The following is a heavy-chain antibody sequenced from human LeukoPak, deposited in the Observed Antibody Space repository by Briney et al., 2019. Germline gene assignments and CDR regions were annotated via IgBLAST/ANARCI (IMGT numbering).Heavy chain of an antibody. J-gene: IGHJ4*02. CDR2: ISYDGSNK. D-gene: IGHD3-3*01. V-gene: IGHV3-30*18. CDR3: AKDPGTPFWSGYYTDYYFDY. Sequence: GGSLRLSCAASGFTFSSYGMHWVRQAPGKGLEWVAVISYDGSNKYYADSVKGRFTISRDNSKNTLYLQMNRLRAEDTAVYYCAKDPGTPFWSGYYTDYYFDYWGQGTLVTVSS. CDR1: GFTFSSYG.